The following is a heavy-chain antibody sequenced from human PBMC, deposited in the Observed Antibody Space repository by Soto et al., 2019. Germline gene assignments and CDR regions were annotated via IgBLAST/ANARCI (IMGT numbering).Heavy chain of an antibody. CDR2: IYSGTT. CDR3: AREDSGAFFDF. J-gene: IGHJ5*01. Sequence: QVPLQESASGPVKPSQTLSLTCAVSGVSISSGGYSCSWIRQPPGRGMEWIGYIYSGTTHYNQYLKSRVTISMDRAKNQVALRLKSVTAADTAVYYCAREDSGAFFDFWGQGNLVTVSS. D-gene: IGHD2-15*01. V-gene: IGHV4-30-2*01. CDR1: GVSISSGGYS.